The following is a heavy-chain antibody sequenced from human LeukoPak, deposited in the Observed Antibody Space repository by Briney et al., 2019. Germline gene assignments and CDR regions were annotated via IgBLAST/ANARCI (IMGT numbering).Heavy chain of an antibody. Sequence: GGSLRLSCVDSGFTDSNYGMSWVRQAPGKGLEWVSYISSSGSTIYYADSVKGRFTISRDNAKNSLYLQMNSLRAEDTAVYYCARDPPMVRGVIITIYYGMDVWGQGTTVTVSS. V-gene: IGHV3-11*01. CDR2: ISSSGSTI. CDR3: ARDPPMVRGVIITIYYGMDV. J-gene: IGHJ6*02. CDR1: GFTDSNYG. D-gene: IGHD3-10*01.